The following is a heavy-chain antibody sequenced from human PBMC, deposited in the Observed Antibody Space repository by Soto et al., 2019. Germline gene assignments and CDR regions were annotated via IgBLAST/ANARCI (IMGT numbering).Heavy chain of an antibody. Sequence: GGSLRLSCAASGFTFSSYSMNWVRQAPGKGLEWVSSISSSSSYIYYADSVKGRFTISTDNAKNSLYLQMNSLRAEDTAVYYCARDQTDYIWGSYGYWGQGTLVTVSS. CDR3: ARDQTDYIWGSYGY. CDR1: GFTFSSYS. J-gene: IGHJ4*02. D-gene: IGHD3-16*01. CDR2: ISSSSSYI. V-gene: IGHV3-21*01.